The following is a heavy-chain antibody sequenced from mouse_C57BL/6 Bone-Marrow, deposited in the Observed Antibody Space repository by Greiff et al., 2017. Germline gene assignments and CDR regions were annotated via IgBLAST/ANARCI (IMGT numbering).Heavy chain of an antibody. Sequence: EVHLVESGGDLVKPGGSLKLSCAASGFTFSSYGMSWVRQTPDKRLEWVATISSGGSYTYYPDSVKGRFTISRDNAKNTLYLQMSSLKSEDTAMYYCARHGYYGSSLDYWGQGTTLTVSS. V-gene: IGHV5-6*01. CDR3: ARHGYYGSSLDY. J-gene: IGHJ2*01. CDR1: GFTFSSYG. D-gene: IGHD1-1*01. CDR2: ISSGGSYT.